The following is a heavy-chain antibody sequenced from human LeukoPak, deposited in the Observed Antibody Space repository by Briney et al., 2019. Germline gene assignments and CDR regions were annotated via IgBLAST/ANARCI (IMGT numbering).Heavy chain of an antibody. CDR3: ASRNLGNDY. J-gene: IGHJ4*02. D-gene: IGHD7-27*01. CDR2: IYYTGN. Sequence: SETLSLTCTVSGGSVTDYYWSWIRQSPGKGLEWIGYIYYTGNSYNPSLKSRVTISADTSKNQFSLKLISVTAADTAVYYCASRNLGNDYWGQGTLVTVSS. CDR1: GGSVTDYY. V-gene: IGHV4-59*02.